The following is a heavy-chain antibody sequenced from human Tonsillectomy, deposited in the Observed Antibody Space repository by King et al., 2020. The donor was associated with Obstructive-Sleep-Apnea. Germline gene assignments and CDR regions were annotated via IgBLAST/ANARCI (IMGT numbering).Heavy chain of an antibody. J-gene: IGHJ4*02. CDR1: GVTFSNFG. CDR2: SSYYGSNI. D-gene: IGHD6-13*01. CDR3: AKDLAYGSGWYDGDY. Sequence: VQLVESGGGVVQPGRSLRLSCAASGVTFSNFGMSWGRQAPGKGLEGVAVSSYYGSNIYYADPVKGRFTISRDNSRNTLYLQMNSLRAEDTAVYYCAKDLAYGSGWYDGDYWGQGSRVTVSS. V-gene: IGHV3-30*18.